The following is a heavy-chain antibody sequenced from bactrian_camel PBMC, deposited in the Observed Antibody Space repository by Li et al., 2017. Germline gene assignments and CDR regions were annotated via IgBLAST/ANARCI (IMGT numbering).Heavy chain of an antibody. Sequence: HVQLVESGGGSVQPGGSLTLSCRISGLADSNYCMGWFRQAPGKERESVARLGSGGTIFYASSVKGRFTISQDTSKNTLYLEMNSLNVSDTAVYYCGAGRYCSLSYITIWGQGTQVTVS. CDR2: LGSGGTI. V-gene: IGHV3S60*01. D-gene: IGHD6*01. CDR3: GAGRYCSLSYITI. CDR1: GLADSNYC. J-gene: IGHJ4*01.